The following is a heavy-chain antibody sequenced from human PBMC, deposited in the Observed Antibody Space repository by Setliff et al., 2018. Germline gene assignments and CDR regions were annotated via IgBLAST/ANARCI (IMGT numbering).Heavy chain of an antibody. CDR1: GFTFDVYD. J-gene: IGHJ1*01. CDR3: ARDRDGHFQL. CDR2: INWNGDRT. V-gene: IGHV3-20*04. Sequence: GGSLRLSCAASGFTFDVYDLNWVRQAPGKGLEWVSSINWNGDRTGYADSVKGRFTISRDNAKNSLYLQMKSLRAEDTAVYYCARDRDGHFQLWGRGTLVTVSS.